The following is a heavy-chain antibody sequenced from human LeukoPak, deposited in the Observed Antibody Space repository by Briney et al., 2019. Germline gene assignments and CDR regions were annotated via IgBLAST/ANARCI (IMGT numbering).Heavy chain of an antibody. D-gene: IGHD2-2*02. Sequence: SQTLSLTCTVSGGSISSGDYYWSWIRQPPGKGLEWIGYIYYSGSTNYNPSLKSRVTISVDTSKNQFSLKLSSVTAADTAVYYCARAGIVVVPAAITWFDPWGQGTLVTVSS. CDR3: ARAGIVVVPAAITWFDP. CDR2: IYYSGST. V-gene: IGHV4-61*08. J-gene: IGHJ5*02. CDR1: GGSISSGDYY.